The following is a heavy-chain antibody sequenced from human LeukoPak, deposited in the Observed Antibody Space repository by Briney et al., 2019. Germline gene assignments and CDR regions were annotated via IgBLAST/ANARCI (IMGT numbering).Heavy chain of an antibody. CDR2: INPNSGGT. CDR1: RYTFTGYY. CDR3: ARSAPTLTYDILTAYLAY. J-gene: IGHJ4*02. D-gene: IGHD3-9*01. Sequence: ASVKVSCKASRYTFTGYYIHWVRQAPGQGLEWMGWINPNSGGTNYAQKFQGRVTMTRDTSISTAYMELTRLRSDDTAVYYCARSAPTLTYDILTAYLAYWGQGTLVTVSS. V-gene: IGHV1-2*02.